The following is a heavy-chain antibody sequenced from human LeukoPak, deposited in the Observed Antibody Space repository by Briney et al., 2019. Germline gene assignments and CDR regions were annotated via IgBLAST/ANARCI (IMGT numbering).Heavy chain of an antibody. J-gene: IGHJ4*02. CDR1: GFTFSSCA. CDR2: ISRGVGST. V-gene: IGHV3-23*01. D-gene: IGHD1-1*01. CDR3: VKKGQADDDGKPD. Sequence: GGSLRLSCAASGFTFSSCAMTWVRQAPGKGLECVSAISRGVGSTYYADSVKGRFTISRDNSKNTLYVQMNNLRADDTAVYYCVKKGQADDDGKPDWGQGALVTVSP.